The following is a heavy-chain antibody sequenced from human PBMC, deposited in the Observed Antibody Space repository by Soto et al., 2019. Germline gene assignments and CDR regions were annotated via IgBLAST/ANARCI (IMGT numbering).Heavy chain of an antibody. CDR1: GYTFTSYP. Sequence: GASVKVSCKASGYTFTSYPIHWVRQAPGQGLEWMGIINPSGGSANYAQKFQGRVTMTRDTSTSTVYMELSSLRSEDTAVYYCARVLGGATPFFVYWGQGTLVTV. J-gene: IGHJ4*02. CDR3: ARVLGGATPFFVY. V-gene: IGHV1-46*01. CDR2: INPSGGSA. D-gene: IGHD1-26*01.